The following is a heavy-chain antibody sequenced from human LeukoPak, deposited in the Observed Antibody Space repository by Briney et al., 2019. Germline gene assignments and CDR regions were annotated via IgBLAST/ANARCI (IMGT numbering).Heavy chain of an antibody. Sequence: RPGGSLRLSCAASGFTFSGSAMHWVRQASGKGLEWVGRIRSKANSYATAYAASVKGRFTISRDDSKNTAYLQMNSLKTEDTAVYYCTKAYCGGDCYLNYFDYWGQGTLVTVSS. J-gene: IGHJ4*02. CDR3: TKAYCGGDCYLNYFDY. CDR2: IRSKANSYAT. V-gene: IGHV3-73*01. CDR1: GFTFSGSA. D-gene: IGHD2-21*02.